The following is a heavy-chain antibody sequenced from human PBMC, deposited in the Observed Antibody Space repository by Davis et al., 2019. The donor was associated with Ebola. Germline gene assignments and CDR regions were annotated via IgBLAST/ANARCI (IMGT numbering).Heavy chain of an antibody. CDR2: ISAYNGNT. Sequence: AASVKVSCKASGYTFTSYGISWVRQAPGQGLEWMGWISAYNGNTNYAQKLQGRVTMTTDTSTSTAYMELRSLRSDDTAVYYCARDLGMVYYYYMDVWGKGTTVTVSS. V-gene: IGHV1-18*04. CDR3: ARDLGMVYYYYMDV. CDR1: GYTFTSYG. D-gene: IGHD7-27*01. J-gene: IGHJ6*03.